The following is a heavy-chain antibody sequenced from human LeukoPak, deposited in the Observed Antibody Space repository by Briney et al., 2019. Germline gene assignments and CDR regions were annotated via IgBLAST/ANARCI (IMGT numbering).Heavy chain of an antibody. Sequence: TGGSLRLSCAASGFSFSNYWMSWVRQTPGKGLEWVANIKQDGSEKYYLDSVKGRFTISRDNAKNSLYLQMNSLRAEDTAVYCCARDSGIAAEDYWGQGTLVTVSS. V-gene: IGHV3-7*04. D-gene: IGHD6-13*01. CDR2: IKQDGSEK. CDR1: GFSFSNYW. CDR3: ARDSGIAAEDY. J-gene: IGHJ4*02.